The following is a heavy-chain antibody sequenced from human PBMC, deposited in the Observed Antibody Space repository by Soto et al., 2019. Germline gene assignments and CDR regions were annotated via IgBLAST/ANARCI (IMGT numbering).Heavy chain of an antibody. CDR3: ARMGGSSSHYYAMDV. CDR1: GYSFTTCW. CDR2: IYPGDSDS. Sequence: PWVSLQFPWMGSGYSFTTCWPGCVRQIAGKGLEWMGIIYPGDSDSRYSPSFQGHVTISADKSIRTASLQWRSLKASDSAMYYCARMGGSSSHYYAMDVWGQGTTVTVSS. J-gene: IGHJ6*02. V-gene: IGHV5-51*01. D-gene: IGHD6-6*01.